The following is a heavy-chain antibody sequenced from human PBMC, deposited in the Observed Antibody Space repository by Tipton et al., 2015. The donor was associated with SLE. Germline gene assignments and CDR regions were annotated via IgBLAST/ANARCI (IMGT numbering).Heavy chain of an antibody. J-gene: IGHJ3*02. D-gene: IGHD6-25*01. V-gene: IGHV4-59*01. CDR2: IFYSGST. CDR1: GGSISSSY. CDR3: ATLKGAADTIGDAFDI. Sequence: LRLSCTVSGGSISSSYWSWIRQPPGKGLQWIGYIFYSGSTNYNPSLKRRVTMSVDTSKNQFSLKLSSVTAADTAVYYCATLKGAADTIGDAFDIWGPGTMVTVSS.